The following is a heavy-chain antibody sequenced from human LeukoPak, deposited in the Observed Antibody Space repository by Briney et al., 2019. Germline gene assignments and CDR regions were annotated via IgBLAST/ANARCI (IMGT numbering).Heavy chain of an antibody. J-gene: IGHJ4*02. V-gene: IGHV1-69*13. CDR2: IIPIFGTA. CDR1: GYTFTSYG. CDR3: AHNLYHGEQLIFDY. D-gene: IGHD6-13*01. Sequence: SVNVSFKASGYTFTSYGISWVRQAPGQGLEWMGGIIPIFGTANYAQKFQGRVTITADESTSTAYMELSSLRSEDTAVYYCAHNLYHGEQLIFDYWGQGTLVTVSS.